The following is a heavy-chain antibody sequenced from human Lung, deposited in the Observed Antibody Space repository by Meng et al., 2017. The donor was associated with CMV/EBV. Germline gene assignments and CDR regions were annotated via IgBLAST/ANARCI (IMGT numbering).Heavy chain of an antibody. V-gene: IGHV3-74*03. CDR1: GFTFSDYK. CDR2: INTDANER. J-gene: IGHJ4*02. D-gene: IGHD3-10*01. Sequence: QSGGFGGGFVQPGGSLGLSCAVYGFTFSDYKVHWVRKAPGKGLVWVSRINTDANERTYEDSVKGRFSITRDNAKNTVFLQMNSLRAEDTAIYYCARDRDWELFNYWGQGILVTVSS. CDR3: ARDRDWELFNY.